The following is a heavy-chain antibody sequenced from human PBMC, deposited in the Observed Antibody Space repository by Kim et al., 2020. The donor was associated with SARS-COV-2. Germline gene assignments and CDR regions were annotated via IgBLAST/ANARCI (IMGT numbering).Heavy chain of an antibody. Sequence: SVEGRFTNSRDNSKNTLYLQMNSLRAEDTAVYYCASNRYYYGSGSYYLDYWGQGTLVTVSS. V-gene: IGHV3-30*07. CDR3: ASNRYYYGSGSYYLDY. J-gene: IGHJ4*02. D-gene: IGHD3-10*01.